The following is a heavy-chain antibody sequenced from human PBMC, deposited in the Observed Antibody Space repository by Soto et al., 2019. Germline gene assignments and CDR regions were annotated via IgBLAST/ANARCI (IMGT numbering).Heavy chain of an antibody. CDR1: GYTFTTYA. D-gene: IGHD6-19*01. J-gene: IGHJ6*02. CDR3: ARVTSTGWRLMDV. V-gene: IGHV1-3*01. Sequence: QVQLVQSGAEVKKPGASVKVSCKASGYTFTTYAMHWVRQAPEQRLEWMGWINAGNGNTKYSQKFQGRVTITRDTSASTAYMELSSLRSEDTAVYYCARVTSTGWRLMDVWGQGTTVTVSS. CDR2: INAGNGNT.